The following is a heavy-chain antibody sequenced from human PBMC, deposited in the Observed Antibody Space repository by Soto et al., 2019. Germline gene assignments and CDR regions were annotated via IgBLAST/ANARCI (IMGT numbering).Heavy chain of an antibody. CDR3: ARGLAATYSSSQQPHVYYMDV. CDR1: DWSFSGYY. CDR2: INHSGST. Sequence: SETLSLTCAVYDWSFSGYYWSWIRQPPGKGQEWIGEINHSGSTNYNPSLKSRVTISVDTSKNLFSLKLSSVTAADTAVYYCARGLAATYSSSQQPHVYYMDVWGKGTTVTVSS. D-gene: IGHD6-6*01. J-gene: IGHJ6*03. V-gene: IGHV4-34*01.